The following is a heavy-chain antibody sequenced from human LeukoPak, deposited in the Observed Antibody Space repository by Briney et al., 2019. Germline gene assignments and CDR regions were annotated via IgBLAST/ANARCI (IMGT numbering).Heavy chain of an antibody. D-gene: IGHD1-26*01. CDR1: GYTFTSYD. V-gene: IGHV1-18*01. CDR2: MSAYNGNT. Sequence: ASVKVSCKASGYTFTSYDINWVRQATGQGLEWMGWMSAYNGNTNHAQKLQGRVTMTTDTSTSTAYMELRSLRSDDTAVYYCARQTLYGSYGGIDAFDIWGQGTMVTVSS. CDR3: ARQTLYGSYGGIDAFDI. J-gene: IGHJ3*02.